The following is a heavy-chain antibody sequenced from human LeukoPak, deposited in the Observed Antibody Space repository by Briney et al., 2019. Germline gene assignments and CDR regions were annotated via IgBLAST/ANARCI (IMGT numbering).Heavy chain of an antibody. CDR1: GGSISSYY. CDR2: IYYSGST. Sequence: SETLSLTCAVSGGSISSYYWSWIRQPPGKGLEWIGYIYYSGSTNYNPSLKSRVTISVDTSKNQFSLKLSSVTAADTAVYYCARDSWFGELSSNYYYYGMDVWGQGTTVTVSS. V-gene: IGHV4-59*01. D-gene: IGHD3-10*01. CDR3: ARDSWFGELSSNYYYYGMDV. J-gene: IGHJ6*02.